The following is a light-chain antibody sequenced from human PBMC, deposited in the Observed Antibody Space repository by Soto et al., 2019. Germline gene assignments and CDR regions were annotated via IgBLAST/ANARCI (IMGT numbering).Light chain of an antibody. V-gene: IGKV1-39*01. CDR2: AAS. CDR1: QGINRF. J-gene: IGKJ1*01. Sequence: DIQLTQSPSFLSASVGDRVTITCRASQGINRFLAWYQQKPGKAPKLLIYAASTLQSGVLSRFSGSGSGTDFTLTISSLQPEDFATYFCQQSYSTPPWTFGQGTKVDIK. CDR3: QQSYSTPPWT.